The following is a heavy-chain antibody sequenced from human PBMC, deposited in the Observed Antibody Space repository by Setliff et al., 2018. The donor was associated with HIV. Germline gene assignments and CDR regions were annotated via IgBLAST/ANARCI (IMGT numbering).Heavy chain of an antibody. Sequence: ASVKVSCKVSGYTFPDYYMQWVRQAPGKGLEWMGLIDPDRGEAVYAEKLQGRVTMTTDTSTSRAYMELKSLTSDDTAAYFCARLGSGWSDSYYYAMDVWGQGTTVTVSS. D-gene: IGHD6-19*01. CDR2: IDPDRGEA. J-gene: IGHJ6*02. V-gene: IGHV1-18*04. CDR3: ARLGSGWSDSYYYAMDV. CDR1: GYTFPDYY.